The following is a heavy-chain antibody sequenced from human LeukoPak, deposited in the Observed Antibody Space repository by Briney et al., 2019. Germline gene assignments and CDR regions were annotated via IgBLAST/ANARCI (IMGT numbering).Heavy chain of an antibody. CDR3: ARHHTSSKPIDY. V-gene: IGHV4-59*04. CDR2: VYSTGHT. D-gene: IGHD3-16*01. J-gene: IGHJ4*02. Sequence: SETLSLTXTVSGGSISSYYWGWVRQPPGKGLEGIGSVYSTGHTNYNLSLKSRVTMSIDTSKNQLSLKLTSVTAADTAMYYCARHHTSSKPIDYWGQGTLVTVSS. CDR1: GGSISSYY.